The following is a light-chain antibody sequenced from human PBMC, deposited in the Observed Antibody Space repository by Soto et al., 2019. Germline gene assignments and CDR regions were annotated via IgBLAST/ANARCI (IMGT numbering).Light chain of an antibody. J-gene: IGLJ3*02. CDR2: SNN. V-gene: IGLV1-47*02. CDR1: ISNIGSNY. CDR3: ATWDDSLSGRV. Sequence: QSVLTQPPSASGTPGQRVTISCSGSISNIGSNYVYWYQQLPGTAPKLLIYSNNRRPSGVPDRFSGSKSGTSASLAISGLRSEDEAEYYCATWDDSLSGRVFGGGTKLTVL.